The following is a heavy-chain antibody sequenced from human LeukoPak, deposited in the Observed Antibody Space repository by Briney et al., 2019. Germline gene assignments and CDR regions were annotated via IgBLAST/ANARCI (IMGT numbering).Heavy chain of an antibody. D-gene: IGHD3-22*01. V-gene: IGHV3-23*01. CDR2: ISGSGGST. J-gene: IGHJ4*02. CDR1: GFTFSSYA. CDR3: AKAWPTYYYDSSGYYRDYYFDY. Sequence: PDGSLRLSCAASGFTFSSYAMSWVRQAPGKGLEWVSAISGSGGSTYYADSVKGRFTISRDNSKNTLYLQMNSLRAEDTAVYYCAKAWPTYYYDSSGYYRDYYFDYWGQGTLVTVSS.